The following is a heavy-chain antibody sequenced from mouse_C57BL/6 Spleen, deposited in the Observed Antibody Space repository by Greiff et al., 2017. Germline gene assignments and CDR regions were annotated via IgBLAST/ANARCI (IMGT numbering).Heavy chain of an antibody. CDR3: ARGITTVVEGFDY. D-gene: IGHD1-1*01. V-gene: IGHV1-22*01. J-gene: IGHJ2*01. CDR2: INPNNGGT. Sequence: DVQLQQSGPELVKPGASVKMSCKASGYTFTDYNMHWVKQSHGKSLEWIGYINPNNGGTSYNQKFKGKATLTVNKSSSTAYMELRSLTSEDSAVYYCARGITTVVEGFDYWGQGTTLTVSS. CDR1: GYTFTDYN.